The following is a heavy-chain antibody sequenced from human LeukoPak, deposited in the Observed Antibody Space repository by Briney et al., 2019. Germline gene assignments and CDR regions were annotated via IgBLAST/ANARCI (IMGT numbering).Heavy chain of an antibody. Sequence: ASVEVSCKASGYTFTSYDINWVRQATGQGLEWMGWMNPNSGNTGYAQKFQGRVTMTRNTSISTAYMELSSLRSEDTAVYYCARDARYSSGWYDFDYWGQGTLVTVSS. D-gene: IGHD6-19*01. CDR2: MNPNSGNT. V-gene: IGHV1-8*01. CDR3: ARDARYSSGWYDFDY. CDR1: GYTFTSYD. J-gene: IGHJ4*02.